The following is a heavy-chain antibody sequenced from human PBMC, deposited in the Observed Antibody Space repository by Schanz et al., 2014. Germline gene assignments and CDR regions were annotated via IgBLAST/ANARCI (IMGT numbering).Heavy chain of an antibody. V-gene: IGHV1-69*02. CDR1: GGTFNSYT. J-gene: IGHJ4*02. CDR2: IIPILGIA. CDR3: ARGYGDSPSDF. D-gene: IGHD4-17*01. Sequence: QVQLVQSGAEVKKPGSSMKVSCKASGGTFNSYTINWVRQAPGQGLEWMGRIIPILGIANYAQKFQGRVTITADRSTSTASMELSSLRSEDTAVYYCARGYGDSPSDFWGQGTLVTVSS.